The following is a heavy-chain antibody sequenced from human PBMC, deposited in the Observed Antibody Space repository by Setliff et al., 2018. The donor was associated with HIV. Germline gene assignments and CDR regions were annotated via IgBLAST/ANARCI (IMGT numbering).Heavy chain of an antibody. CDR1: GYTLSELS. J-gene: IGHJ4*02. D-gene: IGHD2-8*01. V-gene: IGHV1-24*01. CDR3: ARKYCTNGVCYKTGEFDY. CDR2: FDPEDGET. Sequence: ASVKVSCKVSGYTLSELSMHWVRQAPGKGLEWMGGFDPEDGETIYAQKFQGRVTITADESTSTAYMELSSLRSDDTAVYYCARKYCTNGVCYKTGEFDYWGQGTLVTVSS.